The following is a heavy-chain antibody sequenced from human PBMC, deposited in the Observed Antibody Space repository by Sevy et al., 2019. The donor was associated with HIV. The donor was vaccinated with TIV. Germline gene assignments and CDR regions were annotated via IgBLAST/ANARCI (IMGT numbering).Heavy chain of an antibody. CDR2: MSPGDSDP. Sequence: GESLKISCKGSAYTFTTHWIGWVRQMPGKGLEWMGIMSPGDSDPRYCPSFQGQVTMSVDKSVSTAYLQWHSLETSDTAIYYCARLDSYSSGWSLRYYFDYWGQGTLVTVSS. V-gene: IGHV5-51*01. D-gene: IGHD6-19*01. J-gene: IGHJ4*02. CDR1: AYTFTTHW. CDR3: ARLDSYSSGWSLRYYFDY.